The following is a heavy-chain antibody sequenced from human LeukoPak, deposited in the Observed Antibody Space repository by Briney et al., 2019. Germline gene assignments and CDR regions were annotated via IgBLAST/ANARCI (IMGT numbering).Heavy chain of an antibody. Sequence: PGGSLRLSCAASGFTFSSYAMHWVRQAPGKGLEYVSAISSNGGSTYYANSVKGRFTISRDNSKNTLYLQMGSLRAEDMAVYYCARDRHRYGIAAAGDYYYYGMDVWGQGTTVTVSS. V-gene: IGHV3-64*01. D-gene: IGHD6-13*01. CDR3: ARDRHRYGIAAAGDYYYYGMDV. CDR2: ISSNGGST. J-gene: IGHJ6*02. CDR1: GFTFSSYA.